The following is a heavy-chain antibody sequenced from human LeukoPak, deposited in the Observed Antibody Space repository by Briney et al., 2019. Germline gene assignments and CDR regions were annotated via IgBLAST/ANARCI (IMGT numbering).Heavy chain of an antibody. CDR1: GFTFSSYA. D-gene: IGHD2/OR15-2a*01. Sequence: PGGSLRLSCAASGFTFSSYAMSWVRQAPGKGLMWVSHTNGDGSFAAYADSVKGRFTISRDNAKNTLYLQMNSLRAEDTAVYSCVRGLIGEYGTDYWGQGTPVTVSS. J-gene: IGHJ4*02. V-gene: IGHV3-74*01. CDR3: VRGLIGEYGTDY. CDR2: TNGDGSFA.